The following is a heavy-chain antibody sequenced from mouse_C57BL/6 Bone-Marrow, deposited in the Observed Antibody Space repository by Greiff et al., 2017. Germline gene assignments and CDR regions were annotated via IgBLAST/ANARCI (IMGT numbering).Heavy chain of an antibody. CDR1: GYAFSSSW. D-gene: IGHD1-1*01. CDR2: IYPGDGDT. J-gene: IGHJ3*01. V-gene: IGHV1-82*01. Sequence: VHLVESGPELVKPGASVKISCKASGYAFSSSWMNWVKQRPGKGLEWIGRIYPGDGDTNYNGKFKGKATLTADKSSSTAYLQLSSLTSEDSAVYFCAREIITTPLAYWGQGTLVTVSA. CDR3: AREIITTPLAY.